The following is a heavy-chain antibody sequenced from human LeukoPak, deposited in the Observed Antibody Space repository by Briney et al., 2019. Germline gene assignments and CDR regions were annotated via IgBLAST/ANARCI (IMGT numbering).Heavy chain of an antibody. J-gene: IGHJ4*02. Sequence: ASVKVSCKASGGTFSSYAISWVRQAPGQGLEWMGRIIPILGIANYAQKFQGRVTITADKSTSTANMELSSLRSEDTAVYYCARAGYSGYGRFDYWGQGTLVTVSS. CDR3: ARAGYSGYGRFDY. V-gene: IGHV1-69*04. CDR2: IIPILGIA. D-gene: IGHD5-12*01. CDR1: GGTFSSYA.